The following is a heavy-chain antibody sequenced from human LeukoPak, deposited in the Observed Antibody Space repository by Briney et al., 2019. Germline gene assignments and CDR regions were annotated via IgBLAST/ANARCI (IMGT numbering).Heavy chain of an antibody. J-gene: IGHJ4*02. CDR1: GGSISSSSYY. V-gene: IGHV4-39*07. CDR2: IYYSGST. D-gene: IGHD3-10*01. CDR3: ARLGRITMVRGVIIRTYFDY. Sequence: SETLSLTCTVSGGSISSSSYYWGWIRQPPGKGLEWIGSIYYSGSTYYNPSLKSRVTISVDTSKNQFSLKLSSVTAADTAVDYCARLGRITMVRGVIIRTYFDYWGQGTLVTVSS.